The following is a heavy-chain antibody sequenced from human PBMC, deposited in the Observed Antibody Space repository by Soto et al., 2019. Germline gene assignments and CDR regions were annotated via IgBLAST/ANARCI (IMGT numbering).Heavy chain of an antibody. CDR3: ANQAGYSSDPFDY. V-gene: IGHV3-23*01. J-gene: IGHJ4*02. Sequence: GGSLRLSCAASGFTFSYFSMSWVRQTPATGLEWVSGVSGGGATTYYADSVKGRFTISRDNSKNTLYLQINSLRAEDTAVYNCANQAGYSSDPFDYWGQGTLVTVSS. CDR1: GFTFSYFS. CDR2: VSGGGATT. D-gene: IGHD6-19*01.